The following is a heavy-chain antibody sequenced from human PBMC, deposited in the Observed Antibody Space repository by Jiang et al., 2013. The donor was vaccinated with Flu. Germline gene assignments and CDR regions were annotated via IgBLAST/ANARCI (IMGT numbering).Heavy chain of an antibody. J-gene: IGHJ4*02. Sequence: PGLVKPSETLSLSRAVSGGSITSSTYSWHWIRQPPGKRLEWIAYVYSNGNTHYNPSLRSRLDASLDTSKDQIYLRLTSVTAADTAVYYCARSLHYFGSGNYFSPHFDLWGQGILVTVSS. D-gene: IGHD3-10*01. V-gene: IGHV4-30-4*07. CDR3: ARSLHYFGSGNYFSPHFDL. CDR1: GGSITSSTYS. CDR2: VYSNGNT.